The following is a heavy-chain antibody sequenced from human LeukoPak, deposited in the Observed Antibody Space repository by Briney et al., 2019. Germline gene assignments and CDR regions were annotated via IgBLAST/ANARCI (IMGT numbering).Heavy chain of an antibody. Sequence: ASVKVSCKASGYTFTGHYLHWVRQAPGQGLEWMGWIDPDTGGTSSAQKFQGRVTMTRDRSISSAYMELSRLRSDDTAVYFCARIQMGTTGFDFWGQGTLVTVSS. CDR2: IDPDTGGT. J-gene: IGHJ4*02. CDR3: ARIQMGTTGFDF. V-gene: IGHV1-2*02. D-gene: IGHD1-26*01. CDR1: GYTFTGHY.